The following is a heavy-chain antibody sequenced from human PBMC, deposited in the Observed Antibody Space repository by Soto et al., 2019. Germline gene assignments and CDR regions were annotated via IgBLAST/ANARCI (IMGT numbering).Heavy chain of an antibody. J-gene: IGHJ4*02. CDR1: GFTFSSYG. CDR3: ARGSPTLEV. Sequence: PGGALRVSCAASGFTFSSYGMHWVRQAPGKGLEWVAVIWYDGSNKYYADSVKGRFTISRDNSKNTLYLQMNSLRAEDTAVYYCARGSPTLEVWRQGTLVTVS. D-gene: IGHD1-26*01. V-gene: IGHV3-33*01. CDR2: IWYDGSNK.